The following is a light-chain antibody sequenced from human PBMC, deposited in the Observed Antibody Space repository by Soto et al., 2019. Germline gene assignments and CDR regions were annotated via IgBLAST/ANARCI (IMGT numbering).Light chain of an antibody. J-gene: IGLJ1*01. CDR1: STDIGDYNW. CDR2: EVT. V-gene: IGLV2-14*03. Sequence: QSVLTQPASVSGAPGQSITISCTRTSTDIGDYNWVSWYQQHPGRAPKHIIYEVTNRPSGVSDRFSGSKSGNTASLTISGLQTDDEADYFCSSSRSPTTLVFGPGTKGT. CDR3: SSSRSPTTLV.